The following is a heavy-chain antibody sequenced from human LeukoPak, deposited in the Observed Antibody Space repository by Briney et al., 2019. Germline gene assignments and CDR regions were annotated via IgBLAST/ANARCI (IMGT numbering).Heavy chain of an antibody. D-gene: IGHD6-25*01. CDR2: INHSGST. CDR1: GGSFSGYY. CDR3: ARGPTGSGLXSRXYXXYXMDV. J-gene: IGHJ6*02. V-gene: IGHV4-34*01. Sequence: SSETLSLTCAVYGGSFSGYYWSWIRQPPGKGLEWIGEINHSGSTNYNPSLKSRVTISVDTSKNQFSLKLSSVTAADTAVYYCARGPTGSGLXSRXYXXYXMDVWGQGTTVTVS.